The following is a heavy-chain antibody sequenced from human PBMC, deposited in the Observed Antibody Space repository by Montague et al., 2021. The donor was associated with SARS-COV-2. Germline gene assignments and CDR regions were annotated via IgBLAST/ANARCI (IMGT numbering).Heavy chain of an antibody. D-gene: IGHD5-24*01. CDR1: GGAISSYY. Sequence: SETLSLTCTVSGGAISSYYWSWIRQPPGKGLEWIGYIYYSGRTNXNPSLKSRVTISVDTSKNQFSLKLSSVTAADTAVYYCARVCRSWLQFGPYFDYWGQGTLVTVSS. CDR3: ARVCRSWLQFGPYFDY. J-gene: IGHJ4*02. V-gene: IGHV4-59*01. CDR2: IYYSGRT.